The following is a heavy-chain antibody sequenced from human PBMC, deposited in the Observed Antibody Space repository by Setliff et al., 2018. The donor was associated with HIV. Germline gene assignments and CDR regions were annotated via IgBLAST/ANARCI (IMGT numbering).Heavy chain of an antibody. V-gene: IGHV4-61*02. CDR3: ARDSRDIVVVIAPEPEPYYYYGMDV. Sequence: PSETLSLTCTVSGVSISSGTYYWSWIRQPAGKALEWIGRIYTSGSTNYNPSLKSRVTISADTSNNQFSLRLTSMTAADTAVYYCARDSRDIVVVIAPEPEPYYYYGMDVWGEGTTVTVSS. J-gene: IGHJ6*02. CDR1: GVSISSGTYY. CDR2: IYTSGST. D-gene: IGHD2-15*01.